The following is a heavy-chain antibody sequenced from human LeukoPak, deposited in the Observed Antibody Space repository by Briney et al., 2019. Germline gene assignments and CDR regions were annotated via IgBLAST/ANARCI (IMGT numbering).Heavy chain of an antibody. V-gene: IGHV4-34*01. D-gene: IGHD6-13*01. CDR3: ASPRQYSSSLYFDY. CDR2: INHSGSA. Sequence: PSETLSLTCAVYGGSFSVYYWSWIRQPPGKGREWIWEINHSGSANYNPSHKSRVTISVDTSKNQFSLKLSSVTAADTAVYYCASPRQYSSSLYFDYWGQGTLVTVSS. CDR1: GGSFSVYY. J-gene: IGHJ4*02.